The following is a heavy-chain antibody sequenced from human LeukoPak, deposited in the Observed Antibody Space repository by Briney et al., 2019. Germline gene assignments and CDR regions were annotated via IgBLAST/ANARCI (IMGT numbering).Heavy chain of an antibody. V-gene: IGHV1-18*01. CDR2: ISVYNGNT. J-gene: IGHJ4*02. D-gene: IGHD5-18*01. CDR3: ARGAPRYSCDY. CDR1: GYTFASYG. Sequence: ASVRVSCKASGYTFASYGISWVRQAPGQGLEWMGWISVYNGNTVYAQKLQGRVTMTTDTSTSTAYMELRSLRSDDTAVYYCARGAPRYSCDYWGQGTLVTVSS.